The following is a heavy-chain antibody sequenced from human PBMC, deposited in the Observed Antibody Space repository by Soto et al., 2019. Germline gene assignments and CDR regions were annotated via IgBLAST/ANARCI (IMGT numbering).Heavy chain of an antibody. J-gene: IGHJ5*02. CDR2: IDPSDSYT. CDR1: GYRFTSYW. V-gene: IGHV5-10-1*01. CDR3: ARHKDYYDSSGYYDDWFDP. D-gene: IGHD3-22*01. Sequence: GESLKISCKGSGYRFTSYWISWVRQMPGKGLEWMGRIDPSDSYTNYSPSFQGHVTISADKSISTAYLQWSSLKASDTAMYYCARHKDYYDSSGYYDDWFDPWGQGTLVTVSS.